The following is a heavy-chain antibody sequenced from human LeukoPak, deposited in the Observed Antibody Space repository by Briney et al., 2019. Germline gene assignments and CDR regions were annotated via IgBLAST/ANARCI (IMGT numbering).Heavy chain of an antibody. Sequence: ASVKVSCKASGYTFTDYYMHWVRQAPGQGLEWMGWINPRSGDTNYAQRFQGRVTMTKDTSISTAYMELSRLTSDDTAVYYCARDYCGSGSFSGHWGQGTLVTVSS. CDR1: GYTFTDYY. J-gene: IGHJ4*02. D-gene: IGHD3-10*01. CDR3: ARDYCGSGSFSGH. CDR2: INPRSGDT. V-gene: IGHV1-2*02.